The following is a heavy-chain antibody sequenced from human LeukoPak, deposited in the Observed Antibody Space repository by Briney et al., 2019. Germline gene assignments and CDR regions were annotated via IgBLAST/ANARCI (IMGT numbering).Heavy chain of an antibody. J-gene: IGHJ4*02. V-gene: IGHV1-3*01. CDR3: ARPERGYSGYDH. Sequence: ASVKVSCKASGYTFTSYAMHLVRQAPGQRLEWMGWINAGNGNTKYSQKFQGRVTITRDTSASTAYMELSSLRSEDTAVYYCARPERGYSGYDHWGQGTLVTVSS. D-gene: IGHD5-12*01. CDR1: GYTFTSYA. CDR2: INAGNGNT.